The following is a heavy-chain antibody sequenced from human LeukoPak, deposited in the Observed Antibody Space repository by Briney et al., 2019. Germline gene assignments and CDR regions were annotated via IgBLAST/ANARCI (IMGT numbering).Heavy chain of an antibody. V-gene: IGHV4-61*02. CDR2: IYTSGST. CDR1: GGSISSSSYY. CDR3: ARDGGGE. D-gene: IGHD2-15*01. Sequence: SETLSLTCTVSGGSISSSSYYWSWIRQPAGKGLEWIGRIYTSGSTNYNPSLKSRVTISVDTSKNQFSLKLSSVTAADTAVYYCARDGGGEWGQGTLVTVSS. J-gene: IGHJ4*02.